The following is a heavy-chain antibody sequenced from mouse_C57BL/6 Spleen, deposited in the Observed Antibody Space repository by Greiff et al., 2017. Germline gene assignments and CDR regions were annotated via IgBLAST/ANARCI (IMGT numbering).Heavy chain of an antibody. Sequence: VQLQQSGPGLVQPSPSLSITCTVSGFSLTSYGVHWVRQPPGKGLEWLGVIWGGGSTDYNAAFISRLSISKDNSKSQVFFKMNSLQADDTAIYYCATLGYFDVWGTGTTVTVSS. D-gene: IGHD2-10*02. J-gene: IGHJ1*03. CDR3: ATLGYFDV. CDR2: IWGGGST. V-gene: IGHV2-4*01. CDR1: GFSLTSYG.